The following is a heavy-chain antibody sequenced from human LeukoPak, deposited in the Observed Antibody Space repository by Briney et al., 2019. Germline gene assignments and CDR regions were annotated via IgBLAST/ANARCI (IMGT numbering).Heavy chain of an antibody. D-gene: IGHD1-26*01. Sequence: ASVKVSCKASGYNFTNYYMHWVRQAPGQGLEWMGWLNPNSGGTNYAQQFQCRVTMTRDTSISTAYMELSRLRSDDTAVYYCARSSWELLPVFDSWGQGTLVTVSS. CDR1: GYNFTNYY. CDR3: ARSSWELLPVFDS. CDR2: LNPNSGGT. J-gene: IGHJ4*02. V-gene: IGHV1-2*02.